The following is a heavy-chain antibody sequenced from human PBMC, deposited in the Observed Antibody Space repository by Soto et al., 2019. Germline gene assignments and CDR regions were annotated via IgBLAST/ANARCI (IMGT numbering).Heavy chain of an antibody. CDR1: GFTFSDYG. CDR3: ARDWGGPTRTRCVAPDY. D-gene: IGHD2-21*01. J-gene: IGHJ4*02. Sequence: QEQLVESVGGVVQPGRSLRLSCEASGFTFSDYGWHWVRQAPGKGLEWVAVIWYDGSDKYYTDSVKGRFTISRDNSKKTLYLQMNSLRADDTAVYYCARDWGGPTRTRCVAPDYWGQGTLVTVSS. V-gene: IGHV3-33*01. CDR2: IWYDGSDK.